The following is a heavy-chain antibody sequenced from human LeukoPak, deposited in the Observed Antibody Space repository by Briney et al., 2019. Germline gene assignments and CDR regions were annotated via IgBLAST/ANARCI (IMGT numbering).Heavy chain of an antibody. CDR2: IKPDGSAK. V-gene: IGHV3-7*01. CDR1: GFTFKNYW. J-gene: IGHJ4*02. Sequence: GGSRRLSCEASGFTFKNYWMSWVRQAPGKGLEWVANIKPDGSAKYYVDSLKGRFTISRDNVENSLYLEINSLRSEDTAVYYCARDGDSFDYWGQGTLVTVSS. D-gene: IGHD7-27*01. CDR3: ARDGDSFDY.